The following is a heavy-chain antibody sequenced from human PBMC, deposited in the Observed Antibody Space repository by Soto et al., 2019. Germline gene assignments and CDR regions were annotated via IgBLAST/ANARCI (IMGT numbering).Heavy chain of an antibody. J-gene: IGHJ4*02. Sequence: SLILSFAASCFTISLYRMIWVRQAPGKGLEWVASITSSSSYIYYEDSLKGRFTISRDNAKNSLFLQLDSLRAEDTAVYFCVRARSTDSRPDYWGQGTLVTVSS. CDR3: VRARSTDSRPDY. V-gene: IGHV3-21*01. D-gene: IGHD3-22*01. CDR2: ITSSSSYI. CDR1: CFTISLYR.